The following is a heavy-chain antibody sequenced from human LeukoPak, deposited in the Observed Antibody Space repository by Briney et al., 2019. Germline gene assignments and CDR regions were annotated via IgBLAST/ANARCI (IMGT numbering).Heavy chain of an antibody. V-gene: IGHV4-39*01. J-gene: IGHJ5*02. CDR3: ASQSGYYKTCFDP. Sequence: NPSETLSLTCTVSSGSISSNNYYWGWVRQPPGKGLEWIGSVSYSGSTYYNPSLRSRVTISVDTSKNQFSLKVRSVTVADTAFYYCASQSGYYKTCFDPWGQGTLVTVSS. CDR1: SGSISSNNYY. CDR2: VSYSGST. D-gene: IGHD3-3*01.